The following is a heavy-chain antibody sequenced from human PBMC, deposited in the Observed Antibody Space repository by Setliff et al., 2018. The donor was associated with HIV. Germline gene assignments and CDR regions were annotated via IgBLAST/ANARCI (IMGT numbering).Heavy chain of an antibody. D-gene: IGHD3-22*01. J-gene: IGHJ3*02. CDR3: AREPTYYYDGSGPHDAFDI. CDR2: ISYDGGIK. Sequence: LSLSCAASGFIFNNYAMHWVRQASGKGLEWVAIISYDGGIKNYADSVKGRFTISRDNSKNTLYLQMNSLRPEDTAVYYCAREPTYYYDGSGPHDAFDIWGRGTMVTVSS. CDR1: GFIFNNYA. V-gene: IGHV3-30*04.